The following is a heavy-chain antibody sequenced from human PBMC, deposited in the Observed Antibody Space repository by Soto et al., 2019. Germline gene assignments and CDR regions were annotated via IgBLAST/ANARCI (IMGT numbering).Heavy chain of an antibody. CDR2: ISAYNGNT. J-gene: IGHJ6*02. D-gene: IGHD2-2*01. CDR3: AREDVVVVPAAQYYYYYGMDV. CDR1: GYTFTSYG. V-gene: IGHV1-18*01. Sequence: QVQLVQSGAEVKKPGASVKVSCKASGYTFTSYGISWVRQAPGQGLEWMGWISAYNGNTNYAQKLQGRVTMTTDTSTSTAYIELRSLRSDDTAVYYCAREDVVVVPAAQYYYYYGMDVWGQGTTVTVSS.